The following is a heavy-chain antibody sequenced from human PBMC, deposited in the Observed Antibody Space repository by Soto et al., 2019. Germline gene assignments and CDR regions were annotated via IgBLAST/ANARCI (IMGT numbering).Heavy chain of an antibody. CDR3: ARHPYGDYAAMYV. CDR1: GYTFTNYW. J-gene: IGHJ6*02. D-gene: IGHD4-17*01. Sequence: PGESLKISCKASGYTFTNYWIAWVRQMPGKGLEWMGIIYPGDSDTRYSPSFQGLVTISADWSINTAYLQWSSLKASDTAFYYCARHPYGDYAAMYVWGQGTAVTVSS. V-gene: IGHV5-51*01. CDR2: IYPGDSDT.